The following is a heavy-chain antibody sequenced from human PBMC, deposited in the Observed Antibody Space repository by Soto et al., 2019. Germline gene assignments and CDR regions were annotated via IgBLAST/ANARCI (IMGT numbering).Heavy chain of an antibody. CDR2: INPNGGSA. Sequence: ASVKLSCKACGDSFTSYYMHWVRQAPRQGLEWMGLINPNGGSATYTQKFQGRVTMTRDTSTSTGYMELSSLRSEDTAVYYCARGAGDTSGYYYYSWAYWGQGTLVTVSS. D-gene: IGHD3-22*01. V-gene: IGHV1-46*01. CDR3: ARGAGDTSGYYYYSWAY. J-gene: IGHJ4*02. CDR1: GDSFTSYY.